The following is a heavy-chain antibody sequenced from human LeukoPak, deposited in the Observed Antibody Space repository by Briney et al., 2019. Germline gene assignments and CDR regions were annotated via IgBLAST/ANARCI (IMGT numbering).Heavy chain of an antibody. CDR2: ISSSSSYI. J-gene: IGHJ4*02. D-gene: IGHD6-13*01. CDR3: ARDSEQQLVNPDY. V-gene: IGHV3-21*01. Sequence: PGGSLRLSCAASGFTFSSYSMNWVRQAPGKGLEWVSSISSSSSYIYYADSVKGRFTISRDNAKNSLYLQMNSLRAEDTAVYYCARDSEQQLVNPDYWGQGTLVTVSS. CDR1: GFTFSSYS.